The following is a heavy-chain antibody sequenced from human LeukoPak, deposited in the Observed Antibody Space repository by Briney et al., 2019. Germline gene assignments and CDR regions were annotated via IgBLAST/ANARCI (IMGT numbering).Heavy chain of an antibody. D-gene: IGHD6-13*01. CDR1: GFTFSSYA. J-gene: IGHJ4*02. V-gene: IGHV3-30*02. CDR2: IWYDGSNK. Sequence: PGGSLRLSCAASGFTFSSYAMSWVRQAPGKGLEWVAVIWYDGSNKYYADSVKGRFTISRDNSKNTLYLQMNSLRAEDTAVYYCAKSRSGYSSSWFDYWGQGTLVTVSS. CDR3: AKSRSGYSSSWFDY.